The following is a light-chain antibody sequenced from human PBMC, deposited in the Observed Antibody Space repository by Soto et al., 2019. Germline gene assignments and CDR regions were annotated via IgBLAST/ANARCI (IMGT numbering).Light chain of an antibody. Sequence: DIPMPQSPSSLSASVGDRVTITCRASQSISRYLNGYQQKPGKAPKLLFYAASSLQCGVPSRCSGSGAGREFTLAISGLQPEDFATYYSQPSYRTPMSSLGQGTKLAIK. CDR3: QPSYRTPMSS. J-gene: IGKJ2*01. V-gene: IGKV1-39*01. CDR2: AAS. CDR1: QSISRY.